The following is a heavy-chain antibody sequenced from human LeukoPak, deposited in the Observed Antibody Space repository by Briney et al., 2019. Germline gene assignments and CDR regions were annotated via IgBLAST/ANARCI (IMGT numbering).Heavy chain of an antibody. V-gene: IGHV3-53*01. J-gene: IGHJ5*02. CDR3: ARDLNWFDP. CDR2: IYSGGST. CDR1: GLTVSSNY. Sequence: GGSLRLSCAASGLTVSSNYMSWVRQAPGKGLEWVSVIYSGGSTFYADSVKGRFTVSRDTSKNTLYLQLNSLRAEDTAVYYCARDLNWFDPWGQGTLVTVSS.